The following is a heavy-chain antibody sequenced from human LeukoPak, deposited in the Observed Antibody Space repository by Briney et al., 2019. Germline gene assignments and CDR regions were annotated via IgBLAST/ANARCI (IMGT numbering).Heavy chain of an antibody. CDR1: GGSIDSTNW. CDR3: ARSHDHLWGNYPDY. Sequence: SETLSLTCDVSGGSIDSTNWWNWVRQPPGKGLEWIGEIHHDGRINYNPSLKSRVTLSVDKSKNQFSLKLNSVTAADTAMYYCARSHDHLWGNYPDYWGQGTLVTVSS. D-gene: IGHD3-16*02. CDR2: IHHDGRI. J-gene: IGHJ4*02. V-gene: IGHV4/OR15-8*01.